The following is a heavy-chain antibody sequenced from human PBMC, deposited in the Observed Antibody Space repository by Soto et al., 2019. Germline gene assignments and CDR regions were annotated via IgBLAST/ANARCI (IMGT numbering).Heavy chain of an antibody. D-gene: IGHD4-17*01. Sequence: QVQLVQSGAEVKKPGASVKVSCKASGYTFTSYAMHWVRQAPGQRLEWIGWINAGNGNTKYSQKFQGRVTITRDPSASTAYMELSSLRSEDTAVYYCARVGFMTTVSSFDYWGQGTLVTVSS. CDR1: GYTFTSYA. J-gene: IGHJ4*02. CDR3: ARVGFMTTVSSFDY. CDR2: INAGNGNT. V-gene: IGHV1-3*01.